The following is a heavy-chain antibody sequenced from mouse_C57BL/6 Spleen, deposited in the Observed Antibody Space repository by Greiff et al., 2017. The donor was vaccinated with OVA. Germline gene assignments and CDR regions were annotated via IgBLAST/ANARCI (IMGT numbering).Heavy chain of an antibody. CDR2: IYPRSGNT. D-gene: IGHD2-4*01. CDR1: GYTFTSYG. Sequence: VKLQESGAELARPGASVKLSCKASGYTFTSYGISWVKQRTGQGLEWIGEIYPRSGNTYYNEKFKGKATLTADKSSSTAYMELRSLTSEDSAVYFCARAYYDYDAGFAYWGQGTLVTVSA. CDR3: ARAYYDYDAGFAY. V-gene: IGHV1-81*01. J-gene: IGHJ3*01.